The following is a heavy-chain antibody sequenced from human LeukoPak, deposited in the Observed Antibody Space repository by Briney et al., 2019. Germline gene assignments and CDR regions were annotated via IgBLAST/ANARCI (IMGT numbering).Heavy chain of an antibody. CDR2: ISRSGDYI. CDR1: GFTFSSYT. V-gene: IGHV3-21*01. Sequence: PGGSLRLSCAASGFTFSSYTMTWVRQAPGKGLKWGSSISRSGDYIFYADSVRGRFTISRDNAKTSLYLQMTSLRAEDTAVYYCAKDRLVGGSDRHPLDYRGQGTLVTVSS. J-gene: IGHJ4*02. CDR3: AKDRLVGGSDRHPLDY. D-gene: IGHD1-26*01.